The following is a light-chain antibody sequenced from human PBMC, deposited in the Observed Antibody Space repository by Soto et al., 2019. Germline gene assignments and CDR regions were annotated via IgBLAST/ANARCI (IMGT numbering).Light chain of an antibody. J-gene: IGKJ2*01. Sequence: ETVLTQSPATLSLSPGERATLSCRASQSVSSYLAWYQQKPGQAPRLLIYDASNRATGIPARFSGSGSGTDLTLTISSLEPEDFAVYYCQQRSNWPPTHTFGQGTKLEIK. V-gene: IGKV3-11*01. CDR2: DAS. CDR3: QQRSNWPPTHT. CDR1: QSVSSY.